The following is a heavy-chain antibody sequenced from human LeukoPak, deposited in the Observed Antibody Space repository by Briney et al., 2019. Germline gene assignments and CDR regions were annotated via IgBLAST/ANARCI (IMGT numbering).Heavy chain of an antibody. V-gene: IGHV1-2*06. J-gene: IGHJ6*03. CDR2: INPNSGGT. Sequence: GASVKVSCKASGYTFTGYYMHWVRQAPGQGLEWMGRINPNSGGTNYAQKFQGRVTMTRDTSISTAYMELSRLRSDDTAVYYCARNNCSGSYFDYYYYMDVWGKGTTVTVSS. D-gene: IGHD3-10*02. CDR1: GYTFTGYY. CDR3: ARNNCSGSYFDYYYYMDV.